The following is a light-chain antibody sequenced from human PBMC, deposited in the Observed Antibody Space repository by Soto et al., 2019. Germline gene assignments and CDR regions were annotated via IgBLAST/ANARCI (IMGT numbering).Light chain of an antibody. CDR3: QQYGSSSYT. J-gene: IGKJ2*01. CDR2: GAS. V-gene: IGKV3-20*01. CDR1: QSVSSSY. Sequence: EIVLTQSPGTLSLSPGERATLSCRASQSVSSSYLAWYQQKPGQAPRLLIYGASSRATGIPDRFSGSGSGTAFTLTISRLEPEDCAVYYCQQYGSSSYTCGQGTKLEIK.